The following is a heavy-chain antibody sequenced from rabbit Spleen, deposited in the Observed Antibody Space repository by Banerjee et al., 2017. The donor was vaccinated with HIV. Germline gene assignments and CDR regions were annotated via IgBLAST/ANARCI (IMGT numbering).Heavy chain of an antibody. CDR2: IDTGNGAT. D-gene: IGHD8-1*01. Sequence: QEQLVESGGGLVQPEGSLTLTCTASGFSFSSRYYMCWVRQAPGKGLEWIGCIDTGNGATDYATWAKGRFTISKTSSPTVTLQMTSLTAADTATYFCARDSGSSFSSYGMDLWGPGHPRHRL. CDR1: GFSFSSRYY. J-gene: IGHJ6*01. CDR3: ARDSGSSFSSYGMDL. V-gene: IGHV1S45*01.